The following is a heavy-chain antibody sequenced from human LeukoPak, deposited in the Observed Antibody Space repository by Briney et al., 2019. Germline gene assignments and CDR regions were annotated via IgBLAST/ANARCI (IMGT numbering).Heavy chain of an antibody. V-gene: IGHV4-31*03. D-gene: IGHD3-22*01. J-gene: IGHJ4*02. Sequence: SQTLSLTCTVSGGSISSGGYSWSWIHQHPGKGLEWIGYIYYSGSTYYNPSLKSRVTISVDTSKNQFSLKLSSVTAADTAVYYCARGVGIGIVVVIHFDYWGQGTLVTVSS. CDR2: IYYSGST. CDR1: GGSISSGGYS. CDR3: ARGVGIGIVVVIHFDY.